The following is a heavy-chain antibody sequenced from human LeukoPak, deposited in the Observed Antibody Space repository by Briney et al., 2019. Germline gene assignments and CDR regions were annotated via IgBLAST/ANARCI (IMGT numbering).Heavy chain of an antibody. CDR1: GFTFSSYG. Sequence: GGSLRLSCAASGFTFSSYGMHWVRQAPGKGLEWVAFIRYDGSNKYYADSVKGRFTISRDNSKNTLYLQMNSLRAEDTAVYYCAKPTLREWEPLGGWGQGTLVTVSS. D-gene: IGHD1-26*01. J-gene: IGHJ4*02. CDR3: AKPTLREWEPLGG. V-gene: IGHV3-30*02. CDR2: IRYDGSNK.